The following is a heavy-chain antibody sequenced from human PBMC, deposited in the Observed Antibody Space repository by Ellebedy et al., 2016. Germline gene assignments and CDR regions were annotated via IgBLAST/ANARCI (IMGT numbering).Heavy chain of an antibody. Sequence: SETLSLXXAVYGGSFSGYYWSWIRQPPGKGLEWIGEINHSGSTNYNPSLKSRVTISVDTSKNQFSLKLSSVTAADTAVYYCARGYCSSTSCYNEDYWGQGTLVTVSS. CDR3: ARGYCSSTSCYNEDY. V-gene: IGHV4-34*01. CDR2: INHSGST. CDR1: GGSFSGYY. J-gene: IGHJ4*02. D-gene: IGHD2-2*02.